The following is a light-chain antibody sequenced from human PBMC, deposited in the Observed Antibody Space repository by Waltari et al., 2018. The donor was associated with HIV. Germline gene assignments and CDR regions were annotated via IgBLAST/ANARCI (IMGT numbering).Light chain of an antibody. CDR1: QSVLYSSNNKNY. J-gene: IGKJ1*01. V-gene: IGKV4-1*01. CDR2: WAS. CDR3: QQYYSLPRT. Sequence: DIVMTQSPDSLAVSLGERATINCKSSQSVLYSSNNKNYLAWYQLKPRPPPKLLIYWASTRESGVPVRFSGRGSGTDFPLSISSLQAEDVAVYYCQQYYSLPRTFGQGTKVEIK.